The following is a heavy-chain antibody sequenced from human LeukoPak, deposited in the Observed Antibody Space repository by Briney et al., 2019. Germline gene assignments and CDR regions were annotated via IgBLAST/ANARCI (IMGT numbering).Heavy chain of an antibody. CDR1: GGSISSYY. J-gene: IGHJ4*02. D-gene: IGHD1-26*01. CDR2: IYYSGST. CDR3: ARDGFLYSGSYFYFDY. Sequence: SETLSLTCTVSGGSISSYYWSWIRQPPGKGLEWIGYIYYSGSTNYNPSLKSRVTISVDTSKNQFSLKLSSVTAADTAVYYCARDGFLYSGSYFYFDYWGQGTLVTVSS. V-gene: IGHV4-59*12.